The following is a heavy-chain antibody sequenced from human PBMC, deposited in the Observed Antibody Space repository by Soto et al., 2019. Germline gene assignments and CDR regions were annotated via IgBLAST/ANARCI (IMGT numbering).Heavy chain of an antibody. CDR2: IYYSGST. D-gene: IGHD3-16*01. J-gene: IGHJ4*02. CDR3: GRGGWTHIDY. Sequence: SSETLSLTCTVSGGSISTYYWSWIRQPPGKGLEWIGYIYYSGSTNYNPSLKSRVTISVDTSKNQFSLKLSSVTAADTAVYYCGRGGWTHIDYWGQGTLLTVS. CDR1: GGSISTYY. V-gene: IGHV4-59*08.